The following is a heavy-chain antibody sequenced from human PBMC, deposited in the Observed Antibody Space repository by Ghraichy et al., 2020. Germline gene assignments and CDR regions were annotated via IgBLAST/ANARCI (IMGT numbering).Heavy chain of an antibody. CDR2: IYYSGST. V-gene: IGHV4-39*07. Sequence: SETLSLTCTVSGGSISSSSYYWGWIRQPPGKGLEWIGSIYYSGSTYYNPSLKSRVTISVDTSKNQFSLKLSSVTAADTAVYYCASGAGITMVRGVINAFDIWGQGTMVTVSS. D-gene: IGHD3-10*01. CDR1: GGSISSSSYY. J-gene: IGHJ3*02. CDR3: ASGAGITMVRGVINAFDI.